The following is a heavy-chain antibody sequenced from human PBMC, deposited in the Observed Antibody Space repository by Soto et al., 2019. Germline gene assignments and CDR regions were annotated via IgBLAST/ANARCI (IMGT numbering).Heavy chain of an antibody. Sequence: SETLSLTCTVSGGSISSGDYYWSWIRQPPGKGLEWIGYIYYSGSTYYNPSLKSRVTISVDTSKNQFSLKLSSVTAADTAVYYCARDRSGKGGNWLDPWGQGTLVTVSS. J-gene: IGHJ5*02. D-gene: IGHD6-13*01. CDR2: IYYSGST. V-gene: IGHV4-30-4*01. CDR3: ARDRSGKGGNWLDP. CDR1: GGSISSGDYY.